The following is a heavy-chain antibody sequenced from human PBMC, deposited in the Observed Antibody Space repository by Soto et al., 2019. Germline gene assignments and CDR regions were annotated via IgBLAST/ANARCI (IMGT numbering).Heavy chain of an antibody. V-gene: IGHV5-51*03. CDR1: QYRFTNDW. Sequence: ELQLVQSGAEVKKPGESLKISCKGSQYRFTNDWIGWVRQMPGKGLEWMGLIYLGDSNGRYSPSFQGRVTISVDKSITTPYLQWGTLMSSDPAMYYCGSPLGYWGQGTLVTVSS. D-gene: IGHD3-16*01. J-gene: IGHJ4*02. CDR3: GSPLGY. CDR2: IYLGDSNG.